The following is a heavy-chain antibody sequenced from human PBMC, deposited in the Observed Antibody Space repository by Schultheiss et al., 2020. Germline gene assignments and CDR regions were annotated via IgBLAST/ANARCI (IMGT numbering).Heavy chain of an antibody. CDR1: GGSISSGSYY. Sequence: SETLSLTCTVSGGSISSGSYYWTWIRQPAGKGLEWIGRIYTSGSTNYNPSLKSRVTISMDTSKNQFTLRLSSVTAADTAVYYCARGHSGYDFGWGQGTLVTVSS. D-gene: IGHD5-12*01. CDR3: ARGHSGYDFG. CDR2: IYTSGST. J-gene: IGHJ4*02. V-gene: IGHV4-61*02.